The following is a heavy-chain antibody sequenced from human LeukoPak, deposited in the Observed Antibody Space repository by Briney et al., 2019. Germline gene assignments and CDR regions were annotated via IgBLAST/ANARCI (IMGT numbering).Heavy chain of an antibody. CDR1: GGSISSSSYY. D-gene: IGHD3-10*01. V-gene: IGHV4-39*07. Sequence: KPSETLSLTCTVSGGSISSSSYYWGRIRQPPGKGLEWIGRIYYSGSTYYNPSLKSRVTISVDTSKNQFSLKLSSVTAADTAVYYCARDRRQLLWFGELWSWFDPWGQGTLVTVSS. J-gene: IGHJ5*02. CDR3: ARDRRQLLWFGELWSWFDP. CDR2: IYYSGST.